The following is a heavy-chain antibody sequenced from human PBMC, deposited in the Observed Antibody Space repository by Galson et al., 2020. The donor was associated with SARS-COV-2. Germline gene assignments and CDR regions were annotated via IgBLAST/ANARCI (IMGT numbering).Heavy chain of an antibody. CDR3: AIGSPWGRDNWFEP. CDR2: FDPEDGET. CDR1: GYTLTELS. J-gene: IGHJ5*02. D-gene: IGHD7-27*01. V-gene: IGHV1-24*01. Sequence: ASVKVSCKVSGYTLTELSMHWVRQAPAKGLEWMGGFDPEDGETIYAQKFQGRVTMTEDTSTDTAYMALSSLRSKDTAVYYCAIGSPWGRDNWFEPWGQGTRVTVSS.